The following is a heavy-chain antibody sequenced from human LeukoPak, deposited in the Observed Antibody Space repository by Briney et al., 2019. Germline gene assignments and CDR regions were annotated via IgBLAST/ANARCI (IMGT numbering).Heavy chain of an antibody. Sequence: SETLSLTCTVSGDSISSSNCYWGWIRQPPGKGLEWIGSIYFSGGTYYNASLKSRVTISVDTSKNQFSLKLSSVTAADTAVYYCARLGIVVVPAAAGFDYWGQGTLVTVSS. V-gene: IGHV4-39*01. CDR3: ARLGIVVVPAAAGFDY. CDR2: IYFSGGT. CDR1: GDSISSSNCY. D-gene: IGHD2-2*01. J-gene: IGHJ4*02.